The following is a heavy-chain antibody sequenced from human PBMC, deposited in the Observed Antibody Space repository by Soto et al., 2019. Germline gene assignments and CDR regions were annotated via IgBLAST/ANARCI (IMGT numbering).Heavy chain of an antibody. CDR2: VYRDGSA. V-gene: IGHV4-4*02. Sequence: PSETLSLTCDVSGVSISSGNWWSWVRQSPEKGLEWIGEVYRDGSANYHPSLERRVAISVDTSKNQFSLRLNSVTAADTAMYYCARLIYDSRLNYLYFDSWGQGTLVTVSS. D-gene: IGHD3-22*01. CDR1: GVSISSGNW. J-gene: IGHJ4*02. CDR3: ARLIYDSRLNYLYFDS.